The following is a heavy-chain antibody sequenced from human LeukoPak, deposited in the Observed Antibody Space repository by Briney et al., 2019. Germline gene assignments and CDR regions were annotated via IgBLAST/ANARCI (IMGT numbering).Heavy chain of an antibody. CDR3: ARHGIAAAGTLVHP. D-gene: IGHD6-13*01. V-gene: IGHV4-61*02. CDR2: FSASGNS. J-gene: IGHJ5*02. Sequence: SQTLSLTCTVSGDSISSDDYYWSWIRQPAGKGLEWIGRFSASGNSNYNPSLKSRLTISVDRSKNQFSLKLTSVTAADTAVYYCARHGIAAAGTLVHPWGQGTLVTVSS. CDR1: GDSISSDDYY.